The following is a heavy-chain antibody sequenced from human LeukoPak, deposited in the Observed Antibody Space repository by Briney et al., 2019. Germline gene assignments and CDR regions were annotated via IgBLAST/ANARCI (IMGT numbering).Heavy chain of an antibody. D-gene: IGHD5-24*01. CDR1: GYNFTTYW. J-gene: IGHJ4*02. CDR3: ARRRDAYCFDY. CDR2: IYPGDSDT. V-gene: IGHV5-51*01. Sequence: GESLKISCKGSGYNFTTYWIGWVRQMPGKGLEWMGMIYPGDSDTRYSLSFQGQVTISADKSISTAYLQWSSLKASDTAIYYCARRRDAYCFDYWGQGTLVTVSS.